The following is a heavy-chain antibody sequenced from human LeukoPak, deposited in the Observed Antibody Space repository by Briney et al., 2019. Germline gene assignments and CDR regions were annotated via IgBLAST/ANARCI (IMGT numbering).Heavy chain of an antibody. CDR1: GGTFSSYT. CDR2: IIPILGIA. J-gene: IGHJ4*02. V-gene: IGHV1-69*04. D-gene: IGHD5-18*01. CDR3: ARDHPDTAMAPFDY. Sequence: ASVKVSCKASGGTFSSYTISWVRQAPGQGLEWMGRIIPILGIANYAQKFQGRVTITVDKSTSTAYMELSSLRSEDTAVYYCARDHPDTAMAPFDYWGQGTLVTVSS.